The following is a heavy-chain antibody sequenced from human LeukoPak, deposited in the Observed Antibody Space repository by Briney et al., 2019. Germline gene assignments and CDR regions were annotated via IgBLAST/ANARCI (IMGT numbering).Heavy chain of an antibody. D-gene: IGHD3-22*01. V-gene: IGHV1-8*01. CDR3: ATMWTTYYYDSSGFEAFDI. J-gene: IGHJ3*02. CDR1: GYTFTSYD. CDR2: MNPNSGNT. Sequence: ASVKVSCKASGYTFTSYDINWVRQATGQGLEWMGWMNPNSGNTGYAQKFQGRVTMTRNTSISTAYMELSSLRSEDTAVYYCATMWTTYYYDSSGFEAFDIWGQGTMVTVSS.